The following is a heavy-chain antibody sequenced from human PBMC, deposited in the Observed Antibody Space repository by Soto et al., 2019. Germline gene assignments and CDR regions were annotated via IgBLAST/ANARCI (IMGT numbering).Heavy chain of an antibody. D-gene: IGHD3-22*01. CDR3: ARDSLDSSGNFMRPPDAFDV. J-gene: IGHJ3*01. CDR2: IHYSGNT. Sequence: QVQLQESGPGLVKPSQTLSLTCTVSGGSINSDGYYWSWIRQHPGKGLEWIGYIHYSGNTYYNPSLKSRITISIDTSKNQFSLQLSSVTVADTAVYFCARDSLDSSGNFMRPPDAFDVWGQGTGVAVSS. V-gene: IGHV4-31*03. CDR1: GGSINSDGYY.